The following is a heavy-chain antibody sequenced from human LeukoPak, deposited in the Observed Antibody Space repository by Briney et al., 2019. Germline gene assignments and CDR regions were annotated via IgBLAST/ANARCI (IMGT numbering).Heavy chain of an antibody. Sequence: PGRSLRLSCAASGFTLSNYGMHWVRQTPGKGLEWVAVIWSDGSTKKYADSVKGRFTISRDNSQNTLYLQMNSLRAEDTAVYYCATDRGSSPFDYWGQGTLVTVSS. J-gene: IGHJ4*02. CDR2: IWSDGSTK. V-gene: IGHV3-33*01. D-gene: IGHD6-6*01. CDR1: GFTLSNYG. CDR3: ATDRGSSPFDY.